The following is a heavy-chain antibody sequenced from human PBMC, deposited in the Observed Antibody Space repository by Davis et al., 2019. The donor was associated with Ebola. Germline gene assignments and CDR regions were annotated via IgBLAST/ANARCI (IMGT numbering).Heavy chain of an antibody. Sequence: MPSETLSLTCAVSGGSISSSNWWSWVRQPPGKGLEWIGEIYHSGSTNYNPSLKSRVTISADTSKNQFSLKLSSVTAADTAVYYCARGSVAYYYDSSGYGGRMAWLDPWGQGTLVTVSS. V-gene: IGHV4-4*02. D-gene: IGHD3-22*01. CDR2: IYHSGST. CDR1: GGSISSSNW. J-gene: IGHJ5*02. CDR3: ARGSVAYYYDSSGYGGRMAWLDP.